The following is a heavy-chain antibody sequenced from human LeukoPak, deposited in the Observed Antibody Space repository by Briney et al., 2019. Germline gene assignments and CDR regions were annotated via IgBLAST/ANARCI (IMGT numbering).Heavy chain of an antibody. Sequence: GGSLRLSCALSGFTFTNYAMSWVRQAPGEGLEWVSAISGSGGSTYYADSVKGRFTISRDNSKNTLYLQMNSLRAEDTAVYYCAKEVGSYLACDYWGQGTLVTVSS. CDR2: ISGSGGST. V-gene: IGHV3-23*01. J-gene: IGHJ4*02. CDR3: AKEVGSYLACDY. D-gene: IGHD1-26*01. CDR1: GFTFTNYA.